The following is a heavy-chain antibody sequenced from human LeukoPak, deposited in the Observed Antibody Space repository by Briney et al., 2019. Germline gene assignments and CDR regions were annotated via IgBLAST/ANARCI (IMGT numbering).Heavy chain of an antibody. CDR3: ARSLGYCSRTSCYLYYYYTMDV. V-gene: IGHV3-48*01. J-gene: IGHJ6*02. CDR2: ISGSSSTI. CDR1: GFTFSSYS. D-gene: IGHD2-2*01. Sequence: PGGSLRLSCAASGFTFSSYSMNWVRQAPGKGLEWVSYISGSSSTIYYADSVRGRFTISRDNAKNSLYLQMNSLRGEDTAVYYCARSLGYCSRTSCYLYYYYTMDVWGQGTTVTVSS.